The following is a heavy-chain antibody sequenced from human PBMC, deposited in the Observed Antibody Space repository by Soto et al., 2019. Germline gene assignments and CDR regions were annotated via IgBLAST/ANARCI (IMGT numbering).Heavy chain of an antibody. CDR3: ATAHYFDSGPLDY. CDR1: GFTFSSSV. J-gene: IGHJ4*02. Sequence: QVQLVESGGGVVQPGRSLRLSCAASGFTFSSSVMHWVRQAPGKGLEWVAVIWYDGSNKYYADSVKGRFTISRDNSKNTLYLQMLSLGAEDTAVYYCATAHYFDSGPLDYWGQGTLVTVSS. V-gene: IGHV3-33*01. D-gene: IGHD3-22*01. CDR2: IWYDGSNK.